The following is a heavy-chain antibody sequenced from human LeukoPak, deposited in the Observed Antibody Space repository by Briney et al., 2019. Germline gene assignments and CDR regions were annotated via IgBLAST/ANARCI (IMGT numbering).Heavy chain of an antibody. CDR2: ICYDGSNR. CDR3: ARDHADCSGGRCHSISHYFYMDV. Sequence: PGRSLRLSCAASGFTFSSYFMHWLRQAPGKGLEWVAVICYDGSNRYFAYSVNGLFTISRDNSKNTLYLQMNSLRAEDTAVYYCARDHADCSGGRCHSISHYFYMDVWGKGTTVTVSS. J-gene: IGHJ6*03. D-gene: IGHD2-15*01. V-gene: IGHV3-33*01. CDR1: GFTFSSYF.